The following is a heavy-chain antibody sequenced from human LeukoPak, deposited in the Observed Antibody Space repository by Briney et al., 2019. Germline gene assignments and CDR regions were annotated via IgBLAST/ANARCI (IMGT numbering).Heavy chain of an antibody. CDR1: GFTFSSYW. V-gene: IGHV3-7*01. J-gene: IGHJ6*03. Sequence: PGGSLRLSCAACGFTFSSYWMSWVRRARGKGVEWVANIKQDGSEKFCVDSVKGRFTISRDNAKNSLYVQMNSLRAEDTAVYYCARDYGDYGEEDYYYYYMDVWGKGTTVTVSS. CDR2: IKQDGSEK. CDR3: ARDYGDYGEEDYYYYYMDV. D-gene: IGHD4-17*01.